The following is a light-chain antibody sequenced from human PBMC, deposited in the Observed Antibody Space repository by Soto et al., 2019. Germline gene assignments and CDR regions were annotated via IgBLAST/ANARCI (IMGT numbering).Light chain of an antibody. V-gene: IGKV1-5*01. CDR3: QQYDKYST. CDR2: DAS. CDR1: QTLSVS. Sequence: IQMTHSPSTLSASVGDTVTITCRASQTLSVSLAWYQQKPGKVPNLLIYDASTLQEGVPSRFSGSGSGTEFTLTVTRLQPHDFAAYFCQQYDKYSTFGHGTRWIS. J-gene: IGKJ1*01.